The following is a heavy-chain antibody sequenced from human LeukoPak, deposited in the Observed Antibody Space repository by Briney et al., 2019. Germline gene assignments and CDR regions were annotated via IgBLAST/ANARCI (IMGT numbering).Heavy chain of an antibody. CDR1: GGSINSYY. J-gene: IGHJ6*02. D-gene: IGHD4-11*01. Sequence: KPSETLSLTCTVSGGSINSYYWSWIRQPPGEGLEWIAYIYYSGSTNYNPSLKSRVTISVDKSKNQFSLKLSSVTAADTAVYFCARNNYVTHFYGLDVWGQGTTVTVSS. CDR3: ARNNYVTHFYGLDV. V-gene: IGHV4-59*01. CDR2: IYYSGST.